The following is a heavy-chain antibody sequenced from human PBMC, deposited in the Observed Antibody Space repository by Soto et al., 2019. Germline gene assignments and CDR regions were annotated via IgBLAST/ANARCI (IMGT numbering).Heavy chain of an antibody. Sequence: EVQLVESGGGLVQPGGSLRLSCAASGFTFSTYWMSWVRQAPGKGLEWVANIKQDGSEENYVDSVKGRFTISRDNAKNSRYLQMNGLRAEDTAVYYCARDQYYYDRSDHPPFDFWGQGTVVTVSS. D-gene: IGHD3-22*01. V-gene: IGHV3-7*01. CDR1: GFTFSTYW. CDR3: ARDQYYYDRSDHPPFDF. CDR2: IKQDGSEE. J-gene: IGHJ4*02.